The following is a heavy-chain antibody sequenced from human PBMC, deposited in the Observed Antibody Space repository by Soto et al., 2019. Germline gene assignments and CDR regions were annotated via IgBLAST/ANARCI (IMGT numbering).Heavy chain of an antibody. D-gene: IGHD4-17*01. V-gene: IGHV1-69*01. J-gene: IGHJ6*02. CDR2: TIPMFGTP. Sequence: QVQLVQSGAEMQQPGASVRVSCKASGGTFSKYAFSWVRQAPGQGLEWLGGTIPMFGTPNYAQKFQGRVAISADESTATGYMELSSLRSEDTAVYFWARPLRDRNYGDGMAGWGPGPTVTVSS. CDR3: ARPLRDRNYGDGMAG. CDR1: GGTFSKYA.